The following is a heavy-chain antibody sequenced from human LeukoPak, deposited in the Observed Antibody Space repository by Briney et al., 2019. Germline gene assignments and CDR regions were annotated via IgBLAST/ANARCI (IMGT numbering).Heavy chain of an antibody. D-gene: IGHD3-10*01. J-gene: IGHJ3*02. CDR3: ARDRAGAYSDALDI. Sequence: VGSLRLSCAASGLTVSGSYMNWVRQAPGKGLEWVSVIYIDGSTYYADSVRGRFTISRDNSKNTLYLHMNSLRAEDTAVYFCARDRAGAYSDALDIWGQGTMVTVSS. V-gene: IGHV3-53*01. CDR2: IYIDGST. CDR1: GLTVSGSY.